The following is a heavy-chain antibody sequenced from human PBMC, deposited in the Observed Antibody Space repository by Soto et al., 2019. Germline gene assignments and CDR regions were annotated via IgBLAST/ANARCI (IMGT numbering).Heavy chain of an antibody. V-gene: IGHV3-23*01. J-gene: IGHJ1*01. CDR3: ARDLIIGSSGYLGRYFQH. CDR1: GFTFSSFA. Sequence: GGSLRLSCAASGFTFSSFAMSWVRQAPGKGLDWVSAISGSGGSTYSADSVKGRFTISRDNSKNTLYLQMSSLRAEDTAVYYCARDLIIGSSGYLGRYFQHWGQGTLVTVSS. D-gene: IGHD3-22*01. CDR2: ISGSGGST.